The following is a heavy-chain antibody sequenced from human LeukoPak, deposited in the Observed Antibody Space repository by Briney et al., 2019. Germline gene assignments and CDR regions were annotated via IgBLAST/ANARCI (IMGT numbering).Heavy chain of an antibody. D-gene: IGHD3-3*01. CDR1: GGSISSYY. CDR2: IYYSGST. CDR3: ARDRKIFGVAPSFDY. Sequence: SETLSLTCTVSGGSISSYYWSWIRQPPGKGLEWIGYIYYSGSTNYNPSLKSRVTISVDTSKNQFSLKLSSVTAADTAVYYCARDRKIFGVAPSFDYWGQGTLVTVSS. V-gene: IGHV4-59*01. J-gene: IGHJ4*02.